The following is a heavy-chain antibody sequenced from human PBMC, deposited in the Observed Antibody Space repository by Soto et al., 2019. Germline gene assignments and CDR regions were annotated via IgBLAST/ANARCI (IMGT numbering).Heavy chain of an antibody. CDR3: AGITMIVVGAYGMDV. D-gene: IGHD3-22*01. CDR1: GYTLTELS. J-gene: IGHJ6*02. Sequence: ASVKVSCKVSGYTLTELSMHWVRQAPGKGLEWMGGFDPEDAEIIYAQKFQGRVTMTEDTSTDTAYMELSSLRSEDTAVYYCAGITMIVVGAYGMDVWGQGTTVTVS. V-gene: IGHV1-24*01. CDR2: FDPEDAEI.